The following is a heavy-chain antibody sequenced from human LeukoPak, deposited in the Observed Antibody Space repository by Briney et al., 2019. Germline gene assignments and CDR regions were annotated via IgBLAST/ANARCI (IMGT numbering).Heavy chain of an antibody. CDR3: ASNNDFWSGYYLY. D-gene: IGHD3-3*01. Sequence: SETLSLTCTVSGGSISSSSYYWRWIRQPPGKGLEWIGSIYYSGSTYYNPSLKSRVTISVDTSKNQFSLKLSSVTAADTAVYYCASNNDFWSGYYLYWGQGTLVTVSS. CDR1: GGSISSSSYY. CDR2: IYYSGST. V-gene: IGHV4-39*01. J-gene: IGHJ4*02.